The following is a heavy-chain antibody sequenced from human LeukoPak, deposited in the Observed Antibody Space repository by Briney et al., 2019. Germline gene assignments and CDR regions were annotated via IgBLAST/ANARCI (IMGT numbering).Heavy chain of an antibody. Sequence: GESLKISCTGSGYSFTSYWIGWVRQMPGKGLEWMGIIYPSDSDTRYSPSFQGQVTISADKSISTAYLQWSSLKASETAMYYCARRVYCGGDCYTSYGMDVWGQGTTVTVSS. V-gene: IGHV5-51*01. J-gene: IGHJ6*02. CDR3: ARRVYCGGDCYTSYGMDV. CDR2: IYPSDSDT. CDR1: GYSFTSYW. D-gene: IGHD2-21*02.